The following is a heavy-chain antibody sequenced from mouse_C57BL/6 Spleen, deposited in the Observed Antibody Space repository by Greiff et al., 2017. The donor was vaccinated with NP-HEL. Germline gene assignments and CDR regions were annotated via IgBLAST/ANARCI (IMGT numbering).Heavy chain of an antibody. D-gene: IGHD2-4*01. CDR3: ARSDYDYDYFDY. J-gene: IGHJ2*01. CDR1: GYTFTDYN. V-gene: IGHV1-22*01. Sequence: EVQLQESGPELVKPGASVKMSCKASGYTFTDYNMHWVKQSHGKSLEWIGYINPNNGGTSYNQKFKGKATLTVNKSSSTAYMELRSLTSEDSAVYYCARSDYDYDYFDYWGQGTTLTVSS. CDR2: INPNNGGT.